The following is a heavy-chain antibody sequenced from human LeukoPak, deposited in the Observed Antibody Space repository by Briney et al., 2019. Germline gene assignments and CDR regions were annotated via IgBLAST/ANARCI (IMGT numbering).Heavy chain of an antibody. V-gene: IGHV1-2*02. CDR2: INPDSGGT. CDR1: GYTFTGYY. CDR3: AKDRGGYCSSTSYLSDFDY. J-gene: IGHJ4*02. D-gene: IGHD2-2*01. Sequence: ASVKVSCKASGYTFTGYYMHWVRQAPGQGLEWMGWINPDSGGTNYAQNFQGRVTMTRDTSISTAYMELSRLRSDDTAVYYCAKDRGGYCSSTSYLSDFDYWGQGTLVTVSS.